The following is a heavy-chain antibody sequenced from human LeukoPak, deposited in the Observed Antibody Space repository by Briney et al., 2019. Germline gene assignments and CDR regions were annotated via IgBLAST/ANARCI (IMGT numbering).Heavy chain of an antibody. CDR1: GLTLSTYG. Sequence: PGGSLRLSCAASGLTLSTYGMNWVRQAPGKGLEWVGFIRSKAYGGTTEYAASVKGRFTISRDDSKSIAYLQMNSLKTEDTAVYYCTRYEPDSSGYYPDYWGQGTLVTVSS. CDR2: IRSKAYGGTT. CDR3: TRYEPDSSGYYPDY. V-gene: IGHV3-49*04. D-gene: IGHD3-22*01. J-gene: IGHJ4*02.